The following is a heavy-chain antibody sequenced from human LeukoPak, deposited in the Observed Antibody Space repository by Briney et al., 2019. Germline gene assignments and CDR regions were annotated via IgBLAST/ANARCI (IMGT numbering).Heavy chain of an antibody. CDR2: IYHSGST. CDR3: ARHLQYSYYYYMDV. Sequence: SETLSLTCTVSGYSINSGYFWGWIRQPPGKGLEWIGRIYHSGSTYYNPSLKSRVTISVDTSQNQFSLKLSSVTAADTAVYYCARHLQYSYYYYMDVWGKGTTVTVSS. V-gene: IGHV4-38-2*02. D-gene: IGHD1-1*01. CDR1: GYSINSGYF. J-gene: IGHJ6*03.